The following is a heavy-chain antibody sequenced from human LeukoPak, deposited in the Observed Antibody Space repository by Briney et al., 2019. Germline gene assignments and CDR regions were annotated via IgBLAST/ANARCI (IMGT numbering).Heavy chain of an antibody. V-gene: IGHV4-34*01. CDR3: ARGPFGYCATTNCFGPLDY. D-gene: IGHD2-2*01. CDR2: INHSGST. Sequence: SETLSLTCAVYGGSFSGYYWSWIRQPPGKGLEWIGEINHSGSTNYNPSLKSRVTISVDTSKNQFSLKLSSVTAADTAVYYCARGPFGYCATTNCFGPLDYWGQGTPVAVSS. J-gene: IGHJ4*02. CDR1: GGSFSGYY.